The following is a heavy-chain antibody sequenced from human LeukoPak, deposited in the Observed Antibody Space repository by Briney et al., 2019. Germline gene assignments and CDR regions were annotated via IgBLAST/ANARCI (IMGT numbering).Heavy chain of an antibody. Sequence: PGGSLRLSCAASGFTFSSYGMHWVRQAPGKGLEWVSSITSGGDYIYYADSVKGRFTTSRDNAKNSLSLQLNSLRVEDTAVYYCARGHYDVLAASYKWTPDYWGQGTLVTVSS. D-gene: IGHD3-9*01. CDR2: ITSGGDYI. CDR1: GFTFSSYG. CDR3: ARGHYDVLAASYKWTPDY. V-gene: IGHV3-21*01. J-gene: IGHJ4*02.